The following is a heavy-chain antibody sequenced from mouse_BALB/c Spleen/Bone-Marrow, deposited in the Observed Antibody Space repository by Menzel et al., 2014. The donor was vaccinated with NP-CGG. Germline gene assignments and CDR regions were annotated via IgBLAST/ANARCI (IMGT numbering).Heavy chain of an antibody. Sequence: QVQLQQPGAELVRPGTSVKVSCKASGNAFTNYLIEWVKQRPGQGLEWIGVINPGSGGTNYNEKFKGKATLTADNSSNTAYMHLSSLTSDDSAVYFCARGGHGSYWGQGTTLTVSS. CDR1: GNAFTNYL. J-gene: IGHJ2*01. V-gene: IGHV1-54*03. D-gene: IGHD2-2*01. CDR2: INPGSGGT. CDR3: ARGGHGSY.